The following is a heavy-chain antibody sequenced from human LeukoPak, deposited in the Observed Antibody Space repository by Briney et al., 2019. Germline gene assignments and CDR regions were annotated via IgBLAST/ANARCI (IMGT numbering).Heavy chain of an antibody. Sequence: GGSLRLSCAASGFTFSSYAMHWVRQAPGKGLEWVAVISYDGSNKYYADSVKGRFTISRDNSKNTLYLRMNSLRAEDTAVYYCARGYDILTGYSKDYYGMDVWGKGTTVTVSS. CDR1: GFTFSSYA. CDR3: ARGYDILTGYSKDYYGMDV. D-gene: IGHD3-9*01. J-gene: IGHJ6*04. V-gene: IGHV3-30*04. CDR2: ISYDGSNK.